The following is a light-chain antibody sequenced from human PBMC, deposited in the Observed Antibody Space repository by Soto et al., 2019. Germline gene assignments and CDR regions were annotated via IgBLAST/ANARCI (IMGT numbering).Light chain of an antibody. J-gene: IGKJ4*01. CDR3: QQYYTTLVT. V-gene: IGKV4-1*01. CDR2: WAS. CDR1: QSVLYSSNNKNY. Sequence: DIVMTQSPDSLAVSLGERATINCKASQSVLYSSNNKNYLAWYQQKPGQPPNLLIYWASTRESGVPDRFSGSGSGTDFTLTSSSLQAGDVAVYYCQQYYTTLVTFGGGTKVEIK.